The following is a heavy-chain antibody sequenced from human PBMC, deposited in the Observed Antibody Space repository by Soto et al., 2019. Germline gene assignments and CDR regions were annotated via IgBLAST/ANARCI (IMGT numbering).Heavy chain of an antibody. CDR3: ARVLVRGASSAPGGMDV. CDR1: GGSISSGDYY. V-gene: IGHV4-30-4*01. Sequence: SETLSLTCTVSGGSISSGDYYWSWIRQPPGKGLEWIGYIYYSGSTYYNPSLKSRVTISVDTSKNQFSLKLSSVTAADTAVYYCARVLVRGASSAPGGMDVWGQGTTVTAP. J-gene: IGHJ6*02. CDR2: IYYSGST. D-gene: IGHD3-10*01.